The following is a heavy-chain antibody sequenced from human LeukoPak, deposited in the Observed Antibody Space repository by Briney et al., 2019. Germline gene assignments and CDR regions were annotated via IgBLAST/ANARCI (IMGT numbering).Heavy chain of an antibody. CDR3: ATSPSIVPGQI. J-gene: IGHJ4*02. CDR2: INQGGSEK. D-gene: IGHD2-8*01. CDR1: GFTFRSYW. V-gene: IGHV3-7*01. Sequence: PGGSLRLSCAASGFTFRSYWMSWVRQAPGKGLEWVANINQGGSEKYYVDSVKGRFTISRDNARNSLYLQMNSLSAEDTAVYYCATSPSIVPGQIWGQGTLVTVSS.